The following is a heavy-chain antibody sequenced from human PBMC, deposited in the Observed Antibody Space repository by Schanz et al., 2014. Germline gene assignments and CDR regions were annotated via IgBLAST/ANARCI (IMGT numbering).Heavy chain of an antibody. CDR2: ISYEGSKK. CDR3: AKIRYDSSGYYLPYYGMDV. V-gene: IGHV3-30*04. D-gene: IGHD3-22*01. Sequence: QVQLVESGGGVVQPGRSLKLSCAASGFTFNDYAMHWVRQAPGKGLEWVAVISYEGSKKYYPDSVQGRFTIPRDNSKNTLYLQMNSLRAEDTAVYYCAKIRYDSSGYYLPYYGMDVWGQGTTVIVSS. CDR1: GFTFNDYA. J-gene: IGHJ6*02.